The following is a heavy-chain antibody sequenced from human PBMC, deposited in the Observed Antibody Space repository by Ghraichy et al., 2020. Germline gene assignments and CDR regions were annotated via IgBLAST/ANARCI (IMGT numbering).Heavy chain of an antibody. J-gene: IGHJ6*02. Sequence: SETLSLTCSVSGGSFSPYYWGWIRQPPGKGLEYIGYIYNSGNTNYNPSLNSRVTISLDTSANQFSLRLTSVTAADAAIYYCARGRIAPRSVGYYYYPMDVWGQGTTVTVSS. V-gene: IGHV4-59*01. CDR3: ARGRIAPRSVGYYYYPMDV. CDR2: IYNSGNT. CDR1: GGSFSPYY. D-gene: IGHD6-6*01.